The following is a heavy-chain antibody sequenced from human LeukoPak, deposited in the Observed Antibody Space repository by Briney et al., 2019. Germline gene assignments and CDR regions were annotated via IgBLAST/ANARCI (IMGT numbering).Heavy chain of an antibody. CDR1: GFTFSSYS. V-gene: IGHV3-21*01. D-gene: IGHD3-10*01. CDR3: ARLMVLQVYFDY. Sequence: GGSLRLSCAASGFTFSSYSMNWVREAPGKGLELVSSISSSSSYIYYADSVKGRFTISRDSAKNSLYLQMNSLRAEDTAVYYCARLMVLQVYFDYWGQGTLVTVSS. CDR2: ISSSSSYI. J-gene: IGHJ4*02.